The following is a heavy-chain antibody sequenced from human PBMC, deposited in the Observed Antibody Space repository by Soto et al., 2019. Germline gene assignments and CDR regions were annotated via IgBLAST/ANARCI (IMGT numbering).Heavy chain of an antibody. CDR3: ARDNAWLPFDY. Sequence: GGSLRLSCAASGFTFSSYSMNWVRQAPGKGLEWVSSISSSSYIYYADSVKGRFTISRDNAKNSLYLQMNSLRAEDTAVYYCARDNAWLPFDYWGQGTLVTVSS. CDR1: GFTFSSYS. CDR2: ISSSSYI. J-gene: IGHJ4*02. D-gene: IGHD6-19*01. V-gene: IGHV3-21*01.